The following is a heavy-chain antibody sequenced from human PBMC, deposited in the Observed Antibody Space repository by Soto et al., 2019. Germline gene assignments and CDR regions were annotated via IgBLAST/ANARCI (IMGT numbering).Heavy chain of an antibody. Sequence: GASVKVSCNVSGYTLTELSMHWVRQAPGKGLERMGGFDPEDGETIYGQKSQGRVAMTEDTSTGTDYMEVSSMRSEDTAVYYCVISDYCGGGKSDVYWVQGTLVSVSS. CDR1: GYTLTELS. J-gene: IGHJ4*02. D-gene: IGHD2-15*01. CDR2: FDPEDGET. V-gene: IGHV1-24*01. CDR3: VISDYCGGGKSDVY.